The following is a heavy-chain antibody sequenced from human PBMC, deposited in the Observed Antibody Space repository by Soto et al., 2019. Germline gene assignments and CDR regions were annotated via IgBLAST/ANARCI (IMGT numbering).Heavy chain of an antibody. Sequence: ASVKVSCKASGYTFTSYGISWVRRAPGQGLEWMGWISAYNGNTNYAQKLQGRVTMTTDTSTSTAYMELRSLRSDDTAVYYCARGADIVVVPAASDYYYYYGMDVWGQGTTVTAP. CDR2: ISAYNGNT. D-gene: IGHD2-2*01. J-gene: IGHJ6*02. V-gene: IGHV1-18*04. CDR1: GYTFTSYG. CDR3: ARGADIVVVPAASDYYYYYGMDV.